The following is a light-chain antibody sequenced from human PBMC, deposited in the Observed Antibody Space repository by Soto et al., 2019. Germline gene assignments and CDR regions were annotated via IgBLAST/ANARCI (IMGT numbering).Light chain of an antibody. Sequence: EIVLTQSPGTLSLSPGERATLSCRASQNVSSSYLAWYQQKPGQAPRLLIYGASSRATGMPDRFSGSRSGTDFTLTISRLEPEDFAVYYCQQDGSSPPWTFGQGTKVEIK. CDR3: QQDGSSPPWT. J-gene: IGKJ1*01. CDR1: QNVSSSY. CDR2: GAS. V-gene: IGKV3-20*01.